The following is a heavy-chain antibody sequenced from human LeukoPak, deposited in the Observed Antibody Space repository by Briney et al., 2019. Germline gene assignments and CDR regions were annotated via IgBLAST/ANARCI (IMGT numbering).Heavy chain of an antibody. D-gene: IGHD3-10*02. V-gene: IGHV3-48*03. J-gene: IGHJ6*04. CDR1: GFTFSSYE. Sequence: GGSLRLSCAASGFTFSSYEMNWVRQAPGKGLEWVSYISSSGSTIYYADSVKGRFTISRGNAKNSLYLQMNSLRAEDTAVYYCAELGITMIGGVWGKGTTVTVSS. CDR2: ISSSGSTI. CDR3: AELGITMIGGV.